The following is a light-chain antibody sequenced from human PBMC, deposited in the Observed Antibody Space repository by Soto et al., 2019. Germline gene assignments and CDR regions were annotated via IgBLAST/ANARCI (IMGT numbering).Light chain of an antibody. Sequence: DIVMTQSPLSLPVTPGEPASISCRSSQSLLHGNGNDYLDWYLQKPGQSPQLLIYLGSNRASGVPDRFSGSGSGTDFSLEISRVEAEDVGVYYCMQTLQTPITFGQGTRLEIQ. CDR2: LGS. CDR3: MQTLQTPIT. V-gene: IGKV2-28*01. J-gene: IGKJ5*01. CDR1: QSLLHGNGNDY.